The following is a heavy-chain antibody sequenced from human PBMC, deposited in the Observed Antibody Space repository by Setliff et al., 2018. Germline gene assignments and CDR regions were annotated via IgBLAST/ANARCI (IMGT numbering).Heavy chain of an antibody. CDR3: AREQWLDPPGYYYMDV. V-gene: IGHV4-34*01. CDR1: GGSFSGYY. J-gene: IGHJ6*03. D-gene: IGHD6-19*01. CDR2: INHSGCT. Sequence: PSETLSLTCAVYGGSFSGYYWSWIRQPPGKRPGWIGEINHSGCTNYNPSLKSRVTMSIDTSKNQFSLKLNSVTAADMAVYYCAREQWLDPPGYYYMDVWAKGTTVTVSS.